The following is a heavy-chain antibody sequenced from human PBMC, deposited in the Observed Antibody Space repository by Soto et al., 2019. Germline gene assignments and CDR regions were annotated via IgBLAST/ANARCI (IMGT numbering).Heavy chain of an antibody. J-gene: IGHJ6*03. CDR3: ARVRYLIAAPIDYMDV. V-gene: IGHV3-11*01. Sequence: GGSLRLSCAASGFTFSDYYMSWIRQAPGKGLEWVSYISSSGSTIYYADSVKGRFTISRDNAKNSLYLQMNSLRAEDTAVYYCARVRYLIAAPIDYMDVWGKGTTVTVSS. D-gene: IGHD6-6*01. CDR2: ISSSGSTI. CDR1: GFTFSDYY.